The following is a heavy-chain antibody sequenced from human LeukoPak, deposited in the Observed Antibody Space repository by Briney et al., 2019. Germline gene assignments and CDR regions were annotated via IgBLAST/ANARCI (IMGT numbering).Heavy chain of an antibody. CDR3: ARRLVGATTIRDY. V-gene: IGHV4-39*01. CDR1: GGSISSSSYY. CDR2: IYYSGST. D-gene: IGHD1-26*01. Sequence: PSETLSPTCTVSGGSISSSSYYWGWIRQPPGKGLEWIGSIYYSGSTYYNPSLKSRVTISVDTSKNQFSLKLSSVTAADTAVYYCARRLVGATTIRDYWGQGTLVTVSS. J-gene: IGHJ4*02.